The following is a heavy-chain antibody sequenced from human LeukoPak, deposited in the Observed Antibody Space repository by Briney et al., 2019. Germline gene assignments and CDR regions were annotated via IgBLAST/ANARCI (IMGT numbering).Heavy chain of an antibody. J-gene: IGHJ3*02. D-gene: IGHD3-3*01. CDR3: ARESDFWSGYYYDAFDI. CDR1: GGSISSYY. CDR2: IYYSGST. V-gene: IGHV4-59*01. Sequence: SETLSLTCTVSGGSISSYYWSWIRQPPGKGLEWIGYIYYSGSTNYNPSLKSRVTIPVDTSKNQFSLKLSSVTAADTAVYYCARESDFWSGYYYDAFDIWGPGTVVTVSS.